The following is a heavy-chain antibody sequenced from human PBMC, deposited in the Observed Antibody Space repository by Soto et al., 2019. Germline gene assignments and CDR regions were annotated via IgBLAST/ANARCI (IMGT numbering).Heavy chain of an antibody. Sequence: SGGSLRLSCAASGFTVSSNYMSWVRQAPGKGLEWVSVIYSGGSTYYADSVNGRFTISRDNSKNTLYLQMDSLRPEDTALYYCAKDRDRTWSFDYWGQGTPVTVSS. CDR1: GFTVSSNY. V-gene: IGHV3-66*01. D-gene: IGHD2-8*02. J-gene: IGHJ4*02. CDR3: AKDRDRTWSFDY. CDR2: IYSGGST.